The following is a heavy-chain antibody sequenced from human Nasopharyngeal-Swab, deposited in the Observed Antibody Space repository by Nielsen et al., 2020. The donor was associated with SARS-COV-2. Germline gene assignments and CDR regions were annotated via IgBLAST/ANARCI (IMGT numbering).Heavy chain of an antibody. J-gene: IGHJ4*02. CDR3: ARLPRNNWRLDS. Sequence: GESLKISCATSGFTFSIYSMNWVRQAPGKGLEWVSYISSSGGTMYYTDSVKGRFTISRDNIKNSLYLQMNSLRVEDTAVYFCARLPRNNWRLDSWGQGILVTVSS. D-gene: IGHD1-20*01. CDR1: GFTFSIYS. CDR2: ISSSGGTM. V-gene: IGHV3-48*04.